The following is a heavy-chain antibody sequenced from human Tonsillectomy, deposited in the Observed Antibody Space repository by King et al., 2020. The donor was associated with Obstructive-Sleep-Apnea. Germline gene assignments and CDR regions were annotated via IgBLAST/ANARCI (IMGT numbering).Heavy chain of an antibody. CDR3: ARDLYDGGGYYSYYYYGMDV. CDR2: IFHSGGT. J-gene: IGHJ6*02. Sequence: QLQESGPGLVKPSGTLSLTCAVSGGSISSTNWWSWVRLPPGKGLEWIGEIFHSGGTNYNPSLKSRLTISVDKSKNQFSLKLSSVTAADTAVYYCARDLYDGGGYYSYYYYGMDVWGQGTTVTVSS. CDR1: GGSISSTNW. D-gene: IGHD3-22*01. V-gene: IGHV4-4*02.